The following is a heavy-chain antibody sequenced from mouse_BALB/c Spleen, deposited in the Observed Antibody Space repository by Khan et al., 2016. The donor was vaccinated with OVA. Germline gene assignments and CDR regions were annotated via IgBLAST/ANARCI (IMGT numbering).Heavy chain of an antibody. J-gene: IGHJ4*01. Sequence: QIQLVQSGPELKKPGETVKISCKASGYTFTNNGMNWVKQAPGKGLKWMGWITTYTGKPTYADDFKGRFVFSLETSASTAYLQINNLKNEDTATYFCARVGYNGTMDYWGQGTSVTVSS. D-gene: IGHD2-14*01. CDR3: ARVGYNGTMDY. CDR1: GYTFTNNG. CDR2: ITTYTGKP. V-gene: IGHV9-3-1*01.